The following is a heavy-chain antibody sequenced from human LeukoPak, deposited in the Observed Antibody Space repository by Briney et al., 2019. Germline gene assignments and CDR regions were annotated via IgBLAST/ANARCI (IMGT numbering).Heavy chain of an antibody. CDR3: AKDQYSSGWYFDY. J-gene: IGHJ4*02. V-gene: IGHV3-23*01. Sequence: GGSLRLSCAASELMFSSYAMSWVRQAPGKGLEWVSGISDDSGSTYYADSVRGRFTISRDNSKSTLYLQMNSLRVEDTAIYYCAKDQYSSGWYFDYWGQGTLVTVSS. CDR2: ISDDSGST. CDR1: ELMFSSYA. D-gene: IGHD6-19*01.